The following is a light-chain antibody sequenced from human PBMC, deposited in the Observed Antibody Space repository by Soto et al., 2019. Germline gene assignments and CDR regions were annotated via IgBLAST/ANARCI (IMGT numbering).Light chain of an antibody. J-gene: IGKJ1*01. CDR1: QSINNNF. V-gene: IGKV3-20*01. CDR2: GAS. Sequence: EIVLTQSPGTLSLSPGERATLSCRASQSINNNFLAWYQQRPGQAPRLLIYGASTRAAGIPDRFSGSGSGRDFTPTVSRLEPEDFAVFYCQQYGNVPRTFGQGTRVEV. CDR3: QQYGNVPRT.